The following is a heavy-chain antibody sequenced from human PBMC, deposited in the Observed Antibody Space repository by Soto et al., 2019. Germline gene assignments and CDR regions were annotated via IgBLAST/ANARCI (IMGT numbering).Heavy chain of an antibody. CDR2: INPNGGST. D-gene: IGHD3-22*01. CDR3: ARDYGYYYDSSAFFTDYRDV. J-gene: IGHJ4*02. CDR1: GYTFTNHY. V-gene: IGHV1-46*01. Sequence: ASVKVSCKASGYTFTNHYMHWVRQAPGQGLEWMGIINPNGGSTNYAQKSQGRVTMTRDTSTSTVYMELSSLKSEDTAIYYCARDYGYYYDSSAFFTDYRDVWAQGTQVTVSS.